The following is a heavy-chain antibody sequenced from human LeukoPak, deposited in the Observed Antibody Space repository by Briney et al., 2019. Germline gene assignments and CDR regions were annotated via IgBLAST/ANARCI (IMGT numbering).Heavy chain of an antibody. CDR2: MGALNGNT. D-gene: IGHD4-17*01. Sequence: ASVKVSCKASGYTFTNCGISWVRQAPGQGLEWMGWMGALNGNTNYQHKFQGRVTMTTDTSKNTAYMEPRSLRSDDTAMYYCARDSALLNNGDWYGGSDYWGQGTLVTVSS. J-gene: IGHJ4*02. V-gene: IGHV1-18*01. CDR1: GYTFTNCG. CDR3: ARDSALLNNGDWYGGSDY.